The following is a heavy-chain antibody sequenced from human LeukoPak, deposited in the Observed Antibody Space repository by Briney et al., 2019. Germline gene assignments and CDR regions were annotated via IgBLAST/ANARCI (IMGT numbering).Heavy chain of an antibody. CDR1: GESFSGYY. Sequence: PSETLSLTCAVYGESFSGYYWSWLRQPPGKGLECIGEINHSGSTNYNPSLKSRVTISIDTSKNQFSLRLSPVTAADTAVYYCARGGIYCGSDCFIDYWGQGTLVTVSS. CDR3: ARGGIYCGSDCFIDY. J-gene: IGHJ4*02. CDR2: INHSGST. V-gene: IGHV4-34*01. D-gene: IGHD2-21*02.